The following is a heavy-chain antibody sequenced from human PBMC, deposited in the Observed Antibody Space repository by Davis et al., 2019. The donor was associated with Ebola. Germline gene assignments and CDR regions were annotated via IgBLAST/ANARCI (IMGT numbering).Heavy chain of an antibody. Sequence: PSETLSLTCAVSGGSIRSSNWWSWVRQPPGTGLEWIGEIYQSGSANYNPSLQSRVTISVDKSKNQFSLTLNSVTAADTAVYYCARMAAVGITFDSWGQGTLVTVSS. J-gene: IGHJ4*02. V-gene: IGHV4-4*02. CDR3: ARMAAVGITFDS. D-gene: IGHD1-14*01. CDR2: IYQSGSA. CDR1: GGSIRSSNW.